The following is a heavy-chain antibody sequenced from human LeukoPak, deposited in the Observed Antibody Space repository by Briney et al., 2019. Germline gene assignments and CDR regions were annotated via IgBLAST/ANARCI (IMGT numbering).Heavy chain of an antibody. Sequence: GASVKLSCKAFGYTFTGYWMHWVRQAPGQGPEWMGVISPSGGSTIYAQKFKGRVTMTSHMSTSTDYLELSSLRSEDTAVYYCARDNSVLDEAWWFNPWGQGTLVTDSS. D-gene: IGHD4/OR15-4a*01. CDR1: GYTFTGYW. J-gene: IGHJ5*02. CDR2: ISPSGGST. V-gene: IGHV1-46*01. CDR3: ARDNSVLDEAWWFNP.